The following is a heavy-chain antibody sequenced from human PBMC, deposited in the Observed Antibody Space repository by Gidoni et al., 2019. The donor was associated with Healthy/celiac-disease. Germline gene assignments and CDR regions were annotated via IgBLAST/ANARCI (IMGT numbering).Heavy chain of an antibody. Sequence: QVQLQESGPGLVKPSETLSLTCTVSGGSISSYYWSWIRQPPGKGLEWIGYIYYSGSTNYNPSLKSRVTISVDTSKNQFSLKLSSVTAADTAVYYCARAIAAAGTNDYWGQGTLVTVSS. CDR2: IYYSGST. CDR1: GGSISSYY. CDR3: ARAIAAAGTNDY. J-gene: IGHJ4*02. D-gene: IGHD6-13*01. V-gene: IGHV4-59*01.